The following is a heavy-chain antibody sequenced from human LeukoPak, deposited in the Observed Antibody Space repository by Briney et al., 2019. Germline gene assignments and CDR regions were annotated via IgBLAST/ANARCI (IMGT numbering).Heavy chain of an antibody. CDR1: GYSFTSYW. Sequence: GESLKISCKGSGYSFTSYWIGWVRPMPGKGLEWMGIIYPGDSDTRYSPSFQGQVTISADKSISTAYLQWSSLKASDTAVYYCASYCSGGRCENAFDIWGQGTMVTVSS. J-gene: IGHJ3*02. D-gene: IGHD2-15*01. V-gene: IGHV5-51*01. CDR3: ASYCSGGRCENAFDI. CDR2: IYPGDSDT.